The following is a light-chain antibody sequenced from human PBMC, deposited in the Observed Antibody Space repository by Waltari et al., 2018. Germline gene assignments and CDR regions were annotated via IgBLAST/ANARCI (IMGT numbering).Light chain of an antibody. CDR2: DTA. CDR3: QQRST. CDR1: ESLTSY. J-gene: IGKJ2*01. Sequence: EIVLTQSPATLSLSPGERATLSCRASESLTSYLAWYQHKPGQAPRRLIYDTANRAPGIPARFSGSGSGADFTLIISSLEPEDFGVYYCQQRSTFGQGTKLEIK. V-gene: IGKV3-11*01.